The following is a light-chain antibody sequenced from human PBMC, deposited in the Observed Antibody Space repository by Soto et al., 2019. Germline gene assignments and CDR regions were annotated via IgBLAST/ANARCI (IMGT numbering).Light chain of an antibody. CDR1: QSVSAN. V-gene: IGKV3-20*01. J-gene: IGKJ5*01. CDR3: QQCGSSSP. Sequence: EIVMTQSPATLSVSPGERATLSCRASQSVSANLAWYQHKPGQAPRLLIYGASMRATGIPDRFSGSGSGTDFTLTISRLEPEDFAVYYCQQCGSSSPFGQGTRL. CDR2: GAS.